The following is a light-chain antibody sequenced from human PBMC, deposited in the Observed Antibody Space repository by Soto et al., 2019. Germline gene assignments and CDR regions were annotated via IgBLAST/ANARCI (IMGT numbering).Light chain of an antibody. J-gene: IGLJ3*02. CDR3: ATWDDSLGGQGV. CDR1: SSNIGSNF. V-gene: IGLV1-47*01. CDR2: RNN. Sequence: SVLTQSPSASGTPGQRVTISCSGSSSNIGSNFVYWYQQIPGTAPKLLIYRNNQRPSGVPDRFSGSKSGTSASLAISGLRSEDEADYYCATWDDSLGGQGVFGGGTKLTVL.